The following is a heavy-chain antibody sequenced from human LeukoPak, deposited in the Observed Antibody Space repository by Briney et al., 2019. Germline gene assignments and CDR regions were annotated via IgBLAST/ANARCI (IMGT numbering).Heavy chain of an antibody. V-gene: IGHV3-23*01. CDR1: GFTFSSYG. D-gene: IGHD5-18*01. Sequence: PGGSLRLSCAASGFTFSSYGMSWVRQAPGKGLEWVSAISGSGGSTYYADSVKGRFTISRDNSKNTLYLQMNSLRAEDTAVYYCAKDGNTAMVRGPFDYWGQGTLVTVSS. CDR2: ISGSGGST. CDR3: AKDGNTAMVRGPFDY. J-gene: IGHJ4*02.